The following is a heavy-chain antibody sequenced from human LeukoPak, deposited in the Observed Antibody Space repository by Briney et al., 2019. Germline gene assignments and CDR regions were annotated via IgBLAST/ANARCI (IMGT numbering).Heavy chain of an antibody. V-gene: IGHV1-2*02. CDR3: TRLFSFNYDSSSVVDY. D-gene: IGHD3-22*01. CDR2: INPNSGGT. CDR1: GYTFTGYY. J-gene: IGHJ4*02. Sequence: GASVKVSCKASGYTFTGYYMHWVRQAPGQGLEWMGWINPNSGGTNYAQKFQGRVTMTRDTSISTAYMELSRLRSDDTAVYYCTRLFSFNYDSSSVVDYWGQGTLVTVSS.